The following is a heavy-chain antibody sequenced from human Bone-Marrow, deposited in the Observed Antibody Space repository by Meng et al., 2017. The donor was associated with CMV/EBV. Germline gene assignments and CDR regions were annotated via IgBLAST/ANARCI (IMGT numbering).Heavy chain of an antibody. CDR1: GFTFSSYG. CDR3: ARDQNGMDV. Sequence: GESLKISCAASGFTFSSYGMHWVRQAPGKGLEWVANIKQDGSEKYYVDSVKGRFTISRDNAKNSLYLQMNSLRAEDTAVYYCARDQNGMDVWGQGTTVTVSS. V-gene: IGHV3-7*01. J-gene: IGHJ6*02. CDR2: IKQDGSEK.